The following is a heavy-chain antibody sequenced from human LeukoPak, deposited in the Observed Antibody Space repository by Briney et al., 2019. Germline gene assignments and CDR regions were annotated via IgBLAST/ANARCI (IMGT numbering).Heavy chain of an antibody. CDR3: ARDPFRVGTSYYDFWSGLGSDNWFDP. Sequence: QAWGSLRLSCAASGFTFSSYWMSWVRQAPGKGLEWVANIKQDGSEKYYVDSVKGRFTISRDNAKNSLYLQMNSLRAEDTAVYYCARDPFRVGTSYYDFWSGLGSDNWFDPWGQGTLVTVSS. CDR2: IKQDGSEK. J-gene: IGHJ5*02. CDR1: GFTFSSYW. D-gene: IGHD3-3*01. V-gene: IGHV3-7*01.